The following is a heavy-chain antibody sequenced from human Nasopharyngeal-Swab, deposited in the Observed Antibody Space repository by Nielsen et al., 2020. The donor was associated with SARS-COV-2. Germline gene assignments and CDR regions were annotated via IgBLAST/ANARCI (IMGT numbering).Heavy chain of an antibody. Sequence: SETLSLTCTVSGGSISSVGYSWSWIRQQPGKGLEWIGYIYYRGSTYYSPSLKSRVTISVDTSKNQFSLRLSSVTAADTAVYDCASASGNWAFDIWGQGTTVTVSS. CDR1: GGSISSVGYS. J-gene: IGHJ3*02. V-gene: IGHV4-31*03. CDR3: ASASGNWAFDI. D-gene: IGHD1-1*01. CDR2: IYYRGST.